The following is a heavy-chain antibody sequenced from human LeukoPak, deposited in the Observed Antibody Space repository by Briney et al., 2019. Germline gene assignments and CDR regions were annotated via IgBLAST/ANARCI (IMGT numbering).Heavy chain of an antibody. CDR3: ARGATRSPFDY. CDR2: IWYDGSNK. CDR1: GFTFSSYG. D-gene: IGHD1-14*01. V-gene: IGHV3-33*01. J-gene: IGHJ4*02. Sequence: GGSLRLSCAASGFTFSSYGMHWVRQAPGKGLGWVAVIWYDGSNKYYADSVKGRFTISRDNSKNTLYLQMNSLRAEDTAVYYCARGATRSPFDYWGQGTLVTVSS.